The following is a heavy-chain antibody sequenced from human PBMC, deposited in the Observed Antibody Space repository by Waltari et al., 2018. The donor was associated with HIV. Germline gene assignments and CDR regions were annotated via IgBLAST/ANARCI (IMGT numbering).Heavy chain of an antibody. CDR2: IKKKSEDETR. D-gene: IGHD6-19*01. CDR1: GFTFRNTW. CDR3: TTVSSGWYGGWFDS. V-gene: IGHV3-15*01. J-gene: IGHJ5*01. Sequence: VHLVESGGDLVKPGGSLRLSCETSGFTFRNTWMSWVRRARGKGVEWVGQIKKKSEDETRYYAAPVRGRFTISRDYRQNTVYLEMNRLKTEDTGLYYCTTVSSGWYGGWFDSWGQGTLVIVSS.